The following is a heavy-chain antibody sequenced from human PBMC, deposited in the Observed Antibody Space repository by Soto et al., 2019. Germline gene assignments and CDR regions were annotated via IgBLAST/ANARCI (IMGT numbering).Heavy chain of an antibody. CDR3: ARVPLFTMVRGVAYYFDY. Sequence: PSETLSLTCTVSDGSISSGGYYWSWIRQHPGKGLEWIGYIYYSGSTYYNPSLKSRVTISVDTSKNQFSLKLSSVTAADTAVYYCARVPLFTMVRGVAYYFDYWGQGTLVTVSS. CDR1: DGSISSGGYY. J-gene: IGHJ4*02. D-gene: IGHD3-10*01. V-gene: IGHV4-31*03. CDR2: IYYSGST.